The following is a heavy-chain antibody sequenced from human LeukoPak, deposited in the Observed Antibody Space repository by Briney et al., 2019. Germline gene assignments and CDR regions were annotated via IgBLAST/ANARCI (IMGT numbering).Heavy chain of an antibody. CDR2: INHSGST. V-gene: IGHV4-34*01. CDR1: GGSFSGYY. D-gene: IGHD3-22*01. J-gene: IGHJ4*02. CDR3: ARGRDYYDSSGYPLYFDY. Sequence: TSETLSLTCAVYGGSFSGYYWSWIRQPPGKGLEWIGEINHSGSTNYNPSLKSRVTISVDTSKNQFSLKLSSVTAADTAAYYCARGRDYYDSSGYPLYFDYWGQGTLVTVSS.